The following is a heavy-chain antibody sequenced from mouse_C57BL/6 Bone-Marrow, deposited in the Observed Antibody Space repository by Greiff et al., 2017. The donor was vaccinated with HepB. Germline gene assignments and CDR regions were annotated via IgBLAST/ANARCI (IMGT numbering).Heavy chain of an antibody. D-gene: IGHD1-1*01. V-gene: IGHV1-81*01. Sequence: LVESGAELARPGASVKLSCKASGYTFTSYGISWVKQRTGQGLEWIGEIYPRSGNTYYNEKFKGKATLTADKSSSTAYMELRSLTSEDSAVYFCARRTTVVAKNYAMDYWGQGTSVTVSS. CDR3: ARRTTVVAKNYAMDY. CDR2: IYPRSGNT. J-gene: IGHJ4*01. CDR1: GYTFTSYG.